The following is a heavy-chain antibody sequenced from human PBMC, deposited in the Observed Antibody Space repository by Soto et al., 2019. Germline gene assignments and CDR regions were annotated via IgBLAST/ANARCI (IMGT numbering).Heavy chain of an antibody. CDR1: GYTFTSYG. Sequence: ASVKVSCKASGYTFTSYGISWVRQAPGQGLEWMGWISAYNGNTNYAQKLQGRVTMTTDTSTSTAYMELSRLRSDDTAVYYCARGRKGAYYDFWSGYYTPYYYYGMDVWGQGTTVTVSS. CDR3: ARGRKGAYYDFWSGYYTPYYYYGMDV. V-gene: IGHV1-18*04. CDR2: ISAYNGNT. J-gene: IGHJ6*02. D-gene: IGHD3-3*01.